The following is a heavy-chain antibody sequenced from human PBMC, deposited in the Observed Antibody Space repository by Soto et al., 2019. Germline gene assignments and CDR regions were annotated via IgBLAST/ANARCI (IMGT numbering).Heavy chain of an antibody. D-gene: IGHD3-10*01. CDR2: IYYSGST. V-gene: IGHV4-59*08. CDR1: GGSASSYY. CDR3: AKGEYYFDY. Sequence: PSETLSLTCTVSGGSASSYYWNWIRQPPGKGLEWIGYIYYSGSTYYNPSLKSRVTISVDTSKNQFSLKLSSVTAADTAVYYCAKGEYYFDYWGQGTLVTVSS. J-gene: IGHJ4*02.